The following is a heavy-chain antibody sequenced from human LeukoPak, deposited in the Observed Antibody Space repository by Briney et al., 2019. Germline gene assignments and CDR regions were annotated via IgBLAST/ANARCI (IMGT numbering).Heavy chain of an antibody. D-gene: IGHD6-19*01. Sequence: GGSLRLSCAASGFTFSSYAMSWVRQAPGKGLEWVSGISGSGGSTYYADSVKGRFTISRDNSEDTLYLQMNSLRAEDTAVYYCAKVSVAGLMRYYFDYWGQGTLVTVSS. CDR3: AKVSVAGLMRYYFDY. J-gene: IGHJ4*02. CDR1: GFTFSSYA. V-gene: IGHV3-23*01. CDR2: ISGSGGST.